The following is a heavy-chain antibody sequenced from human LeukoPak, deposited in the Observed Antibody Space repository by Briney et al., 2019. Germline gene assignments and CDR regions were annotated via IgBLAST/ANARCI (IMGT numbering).Heavy chain of an antibody. CDR2: IKQDGSEK. Sequence: PGGSLRLSCAASGFTFSSYWMSWVRQAPGKGLEWVANIKQDGSEKYYVDSVKGRFTISRDNAKNSLYLQMNSLRAEDTAVYYCARDRLGNCEWELLFGCYYYYYMDVWGKGTTVTISS. CDR3: ARDRLGNCEWELLFGCYYYYYMDV. D-gene: IGHD1-26*01. J-gene: IGHJ6*03. V-gene: IGHV3-7*01. CDR1: GFTFSSYW.